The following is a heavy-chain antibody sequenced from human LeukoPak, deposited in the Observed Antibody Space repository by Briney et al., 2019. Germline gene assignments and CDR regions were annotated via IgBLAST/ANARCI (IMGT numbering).Heavy chain of an antibody. J-gene: IGHJ5*02. D-gene: IGHD3-3*01. Sequence: SETLSLTCSVSGGSINNFYWTWIRQPPGKGLEWIGEINHSGSTNYNPSLKSRVTISVDTSKNQFSLKLSSVTAADTAVYYCARVGFDFWSGYYKNWFDPWGQGTLVTVSS. CDR3: ARVGFDFWSGYYKNWFDP. CDR1: GGSINNFY. CDR2: INHSGST. V-gene: IGHV4-34*01.